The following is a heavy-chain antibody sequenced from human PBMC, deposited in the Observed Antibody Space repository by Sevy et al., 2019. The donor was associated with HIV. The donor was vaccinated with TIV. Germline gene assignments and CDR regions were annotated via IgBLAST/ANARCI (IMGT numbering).Heavy chain of an antibody. D-gene: IGHD3-10*01. CDR3: ARDADITMVRGVITGHWYFDL. CDR1: GGSFSGYY. V-gene: IGHV4-34*01. J-gene: IGHJ2*01. CDR2: INHSGST. Sequence: KQSQTLSLTCAVYGGSFSGYYWSWIRQPPGKGLEWIGEINHSGSTNYNPSLKSRVTISVDTSKNQFSLKLSSVTAADTAVYYCARDADITMVRGVITGHWYFDLWGRCTLVTVSS.